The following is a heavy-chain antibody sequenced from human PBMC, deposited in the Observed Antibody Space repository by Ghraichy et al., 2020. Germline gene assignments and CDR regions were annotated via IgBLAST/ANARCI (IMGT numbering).Heavy chain of an antibody. CDR2: IRSKAYGGTT. D-gene: IGHD3-9*01. J-gene: IGHJ4*02. V-gene: IGHV3-49*04. CDR3: TREGEYYDILTGYYNYFDY. Sequence: GGSLRLSCTASGFTFGDYAMSWVRQAPGKGLEWVGFIRSKAYGGTTEYAASVKGRFTISRDDSKSIAYLQMNSLKTEDTAVYYCTREGEYYDILTGYYNYFDYWGQGTLVTVSS. CDR1: GFTFGDYA.